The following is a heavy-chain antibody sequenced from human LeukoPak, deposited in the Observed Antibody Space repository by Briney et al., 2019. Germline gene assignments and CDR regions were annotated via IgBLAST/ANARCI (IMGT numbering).Heavy chain of an antibody. V-gene: IGHV4-34*01. CDR2: INHSGST. CDR1: GGSFSGYY. J-gene: IGHJ3*02. Sequence: SETLSLTCAVYGGSFSGYYWSWIRQPPGKGLEWIGEINHSGSTNYNPSLKSRVTISVDTSKNQFSLKLSSVTAADTAVYYCARTNKDCGGDCYSGDIAFDIWGQGTMVTVSS. CDR3: ARTNKDCGGDCYSGDIAFDI. D-gene: IGHD2-21*02.